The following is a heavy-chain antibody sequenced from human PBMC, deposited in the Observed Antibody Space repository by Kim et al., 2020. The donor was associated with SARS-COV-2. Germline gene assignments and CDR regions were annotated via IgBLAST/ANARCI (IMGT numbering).Heavy chain of an antibody. CDR3: AKGHYYGSGSRYGMDV. J-gene: IGHJ6*02. D-gene: IGHD3-10*01. Sequence: SVKGRFTISRDNSKNTLYLQMNSLRAEDTAVYYCAKGHYYGSGSRYGMDVWGQGTTVTVSS. V-gene: IGHV3-30*02.